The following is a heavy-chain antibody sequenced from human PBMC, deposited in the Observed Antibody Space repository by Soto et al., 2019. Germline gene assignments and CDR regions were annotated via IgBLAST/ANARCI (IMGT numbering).Heavy chain of an antibody. Sequence: SETLSLTCTVSGGSISSYYWSWIRQPPGKGLEWIGYIYYSGSTNYNPSLKSRVTISVDTSKNQFSLKLSSVTAADTAVYYCARASYYYDSSGYLNWFDPWGQGTLVTVSS. CDR3: ARASYYYDSSGYLNWFDP. V-gene: IGHV4-59*01. J-gene: IGHJ5*02. CDR2: IYYSGST. CDR1: GGSISSYY. D-gene: IGHD3-22*01.